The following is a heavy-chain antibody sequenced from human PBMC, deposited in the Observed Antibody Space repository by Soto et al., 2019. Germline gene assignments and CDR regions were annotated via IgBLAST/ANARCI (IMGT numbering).Heavy chain of an antibody. CDR3: ARDRPAFLESYNWFDP. Sequence: QVQLQESGPGLVKPSGTLSLTCAVSGGSISSSNWWSWVRQPPGKGLEWIGEIYHSGSTNYNPSLKGRVTISVDKSKNQFSLKLSSVTAADTAVYYCARDRPAFLESYNWFDPWGQGTLVTVSS. D-gene: IGHD3-3*02. CDR1: GGSISSSNW. J-gene: IGHJ5*02. CDR2: IYHSGST. V-gene: IGHV4-4*02.